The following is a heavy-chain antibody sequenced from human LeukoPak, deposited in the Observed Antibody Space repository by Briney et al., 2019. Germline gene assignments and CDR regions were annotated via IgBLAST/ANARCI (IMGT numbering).Heavy chain of an antibody. J-gene: IGHJ4*02. CDR1: GGSVSRSSYF. Sequence: SETLPLTCTVSGGSVSRSSYFWGWIRQPPGKGLEWIGSIYYSGSTYYNPSLKSRVTLSVDTSKNHFSVKLSSVTAADTAVYYCARESEFDATGYLYWGQGILVTVSS. CDR2: IYYSGST. D-gene: IGHD3-9*01. CDR3: ARESEFDATGYLY. V-gene: IGHV4-39*02.